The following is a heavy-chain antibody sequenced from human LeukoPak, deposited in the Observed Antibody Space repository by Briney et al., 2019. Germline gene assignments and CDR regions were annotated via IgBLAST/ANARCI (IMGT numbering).Heavy chain of an antibody. CDR2: IKSKTDGGTT. D-gene: IGHD3-10*01. V-gene: IGHV3-15*01. J-gene: IGHJ4*02. CDR3: TTDQVVRGDTNDY. Sequence: GGSLRLSCVASGFTFRSAWMNWVRQAPGRGLEWVGRIKSKTDGGTTDYAAPVKGRFTISRDDSKTTLYLQMNSLQTEDTAVYYCTTDQVVRGDTNDYWGQGTLVTVSS. CDR1: GFTFRSAW.